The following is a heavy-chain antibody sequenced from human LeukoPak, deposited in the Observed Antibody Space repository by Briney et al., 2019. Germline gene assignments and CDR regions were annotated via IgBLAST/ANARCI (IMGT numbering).Heavy chain of an antibody. V-gene: IGHV4-61*10. D-gene: IGHD6-13*01. CDR1: GGSISSGSYY. CDR3: ASMYTGSWYWFDP. J-gene: IGHJ5*02. Sequence: PSETLSLTCTVSGGSISSGSYYWSWIRQPAGKGLELIGYIYYSGSTNYNPSLKSRVTISLDTSKNQFSLKLSSVTAADTAIYYCASMYTGSWYWFDPWGQGTLVTVSS. CDR2: IYYSGST.